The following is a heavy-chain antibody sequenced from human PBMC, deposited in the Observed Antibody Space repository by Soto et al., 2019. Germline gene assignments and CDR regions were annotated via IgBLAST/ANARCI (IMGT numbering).Heavy chain of an antibody. CDR2: ITPILGIA. V-gene: IGHV1-69*02. CDR3: ASGSGMASPFDY. Sequence: QVQLVQSGAEVKKPGSSVKVSCKASGGTFSSYTISWVRQAPGQGLEWMGRITPILGIANYAQKFQGRVTITAHKSPSTPYMDLSSLRSEDTAVYYSASGSGMASPFDYWGQGTLVTVSS. J-gene: IGHJ4*02. CDR1: GGTFSSYT. D-gene: IGHD2-8*01.